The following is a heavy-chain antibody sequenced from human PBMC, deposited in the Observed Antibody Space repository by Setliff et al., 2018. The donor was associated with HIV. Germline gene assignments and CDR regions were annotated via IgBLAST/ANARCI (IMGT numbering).Heavy chain of an antibody. CDR1: GGSISSYY. J-gene: IGHJ1*01. Sequence: SETLSLTCTVSGGSISSYYWSWIRQPPGKGLEWIGYIYTSGSTNYNPSLKSRVTISVDTSKNQFSLKLSSVTAADTAVYYCAGVNYYDASGLRAEYFQLWGQGTRVTVSS. CDR2: IYTSGST. V-gene: IGHV4-4*08. D-gene: IGHD3-22*01. CDR3: AGVNYYDASGLRAEYFQL.